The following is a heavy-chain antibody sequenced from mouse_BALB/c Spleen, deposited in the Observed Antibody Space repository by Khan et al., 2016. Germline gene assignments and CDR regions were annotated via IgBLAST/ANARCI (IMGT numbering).Heavy chain of an antibody. CDR1: GYSITSDYA. V-gene: IGHV3-2*02. CDR2: IFYSGSP. CDR3: ARGDWYFDV. Sequence: EVQLQESGPGLVQPSQSLSLTCTVTGYSITSDYAWSWIRQFPGNKLEWMCYIFYSGSPTYNPSLKSRISITRDTSKNQFFLQLSSVTTEDTATYYCARGDWYFDVWGAGTTVTVSS. J-gene: IGHJ1*01.